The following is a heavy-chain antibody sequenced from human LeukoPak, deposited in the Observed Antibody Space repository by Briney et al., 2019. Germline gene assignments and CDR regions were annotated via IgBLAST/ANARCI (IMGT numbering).Heavy chain of an antibody. V-gene: IGHV4-34*01. CDR1: GGSFSGYY. D-gene: IGHD3-10*01. CDR3: ARDQSITMVRGVNYFDY. CDR2: INHSGST. Sequence: SETLSLTCAVYGGSFSGYYWSWIRQPPGKGLEWIGEINHSGSTNYNPSLKSRVTMSVDTSKNQFSLKLSSVTAADTAVYYCARDQSITMVRGVNYFDYWGQGTLVTVSS. J-gene: IGHJ4*02.